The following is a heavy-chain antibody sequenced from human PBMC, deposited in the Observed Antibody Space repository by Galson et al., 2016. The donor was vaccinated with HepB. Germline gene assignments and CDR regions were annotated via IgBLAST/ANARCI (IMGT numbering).Heavy chain of an antibody. J-gene: IGHJ4*02. CDR1: GGSISSGGYF. Sequence: TLSLTCTVSGGSISSGGYFWSWIRQHPGKGLEWIGYINHSGRAYYNPSQNSRGTISVDTPKNHFSLKLTSLTAADTALYYCARVGLHCGGTTCYSDYFDYWGQGTLVTVSS. CDR3: ARVGLHCGGTTCYSDYFDY. CDR2: INHSGRA. D-gene: IGHD2-15*01. V-gene: IGHV4-31*03.